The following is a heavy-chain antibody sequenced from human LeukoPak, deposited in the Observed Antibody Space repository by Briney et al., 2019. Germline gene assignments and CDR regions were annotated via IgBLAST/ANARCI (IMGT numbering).Heavy chain of an antibody. CDR3: ARQALRSGYSSSWYGRGGEADY. D-gene: IGHD6-13*01. J-gene: IGHJ4*02. CDR1: GGSISSYY. CDR2: IYYSGST. V-gene: IGHV4-59*08. Sequence: PSETLSLTCTVSGGSISSYYWSWIRQPPGKGLEWIGYIYYSGSTNYNPSLKSRVTISADTSKNQFSLKLSSVTAADTAVYYCARQALRSGYSSSWYGRGGEADYWGQGTLVTVSS.